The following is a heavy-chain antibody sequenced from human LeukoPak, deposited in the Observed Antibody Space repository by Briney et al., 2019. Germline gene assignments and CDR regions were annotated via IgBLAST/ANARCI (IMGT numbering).Heavy chain of an antibody. J-gene: IGHJ4*02. V-gene: IGHV1-46*01. CDR2: INPSGGST. CDR3: ARDPYYDSSGPRYYFAY. CDR1: GYTFTSYY. D-gene: IGHD3-22*01. Sequence: ASVKVSCKASGYTFTSYYMHWVRQAPGQGLEWMGIINPSGGSTSYAQKFQGRVTMTRDMSTSTVYMELSSLRSEDTAVYYCARDPYYDSSGPRYYFAYWGQGTLVTVSS.